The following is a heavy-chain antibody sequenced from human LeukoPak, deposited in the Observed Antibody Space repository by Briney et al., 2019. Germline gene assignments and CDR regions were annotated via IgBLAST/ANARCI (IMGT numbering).Heavy chain of an antibody. D-gene: IGHD6-19*01. CDR2: MNPNSGNT. CDR1: GYTFTSYD. J-gene: IGHJ4*02. Sequence: ASVKVSCKASGYTFTSYDINWVRQATGQGLEWMGWMNPNSGNTGYAQKFQGRVTMTRNTSISTAYMELSSLRSEDTAVYYCARDCGSGPSYYFDYWGQGTLVTVSS. V-gene: IGHV1-8*01. CDR3: ARDCGSGPSYYFDY.